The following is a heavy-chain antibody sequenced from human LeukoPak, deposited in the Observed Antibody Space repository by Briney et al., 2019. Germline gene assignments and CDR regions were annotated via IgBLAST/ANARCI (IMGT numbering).Heavy chain of an antibody. J-gene: IGHJ4*02. Sequence: SETLSLTCTVSDGSISSYYWSWMRQPPGKGLEWIGYIYYTGSTNYNPSLTSRVIISVDTSKNQFSLKLSSVTAADTAVYYCARGATYDIFFDSWGQGTLVTLSS. CDR2: IYYTGST. CDR1: DGSISSYY. D-gene: IGHD3-22*01. V-gene: IGHV4-59*01. CDR3: ARGATYDIFFDS.